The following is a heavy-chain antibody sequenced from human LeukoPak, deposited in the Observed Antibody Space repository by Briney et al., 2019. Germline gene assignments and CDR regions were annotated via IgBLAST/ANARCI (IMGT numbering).Heavy chain of an antibody. V-gene: IGHV3-23*01. Sequence: GGTLRLSCGASGFTFSTYGMSWVRQAPGKGLEWVSAISGSGGNTYYADSVKGRFTISRDNSKNTLYLQMNSLRAEDTAVYYCAKDRGDYYDSSYHFDYWGQGTLVTVSS. J-gene: IGHJ4*02. CDR3: AKDRGDYYDSSYHFDY. CDR2: ISGSGGNT. D-gene: IGHD3-22*01. CDR1: GFTFSTYG.